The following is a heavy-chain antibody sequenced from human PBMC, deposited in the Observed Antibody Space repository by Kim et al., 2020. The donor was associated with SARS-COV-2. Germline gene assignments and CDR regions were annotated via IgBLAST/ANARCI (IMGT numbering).Heavy chain of an antibody. V-gene: IGHV1-69*13. CDR1: GGTFSSYA. D-gene: IGHD5-12*01. J-gene: IGHJ4*02. Sequence: SVKVSCKASGGTFSSYAISWVRQAPGQGLEWMGGIIPIFGTANYAQKFQGRVTITADESTSTAYMELSSLRSEDTAVYYCAREMARAGHFDYWGQGTLVTVSS. CDR2: IIPIFGTA. CDR3: AREMARAGHFDY.